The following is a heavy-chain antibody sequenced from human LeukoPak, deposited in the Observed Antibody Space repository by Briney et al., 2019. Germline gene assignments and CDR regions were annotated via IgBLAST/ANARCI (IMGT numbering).Heavy chain of an antibody. CDR3: ARGFDDYDVLLGSEY. CDR2: IYSRGST. Sequence: PSETLSLTCTVSGGSINTYYWGWIRQTPGKGLEWIVYIYSRGSTNYNPSLKRRVTISVDTSNNHFSPRMPSVAAADTGVYYCARGFDDYDVLLGSEYWGQGILVTVSS. D-gene: IGHD3-9*01. J-gene: IGHJ4*02. CDR1: GGSINTYY. V-gene: IGHV4-59*01.